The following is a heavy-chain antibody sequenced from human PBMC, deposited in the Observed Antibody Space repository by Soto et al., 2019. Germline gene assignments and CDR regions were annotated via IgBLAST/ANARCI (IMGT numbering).Heavy chain of an antibody. V-gene: IGHV4-59*01. CDR3: ASFFYDSSGSYYYDMDV. CDR1: GGSISSYY. CDR2: IYYSGST. Sequence: QVQLQESGPGLVKPSETLSLTCTVSGGSISSYYWSWIRQPPGKGLEWIGYIYYSGSTNYNPSLKSRVTISVDTSKNQFSLKLSSLTAADTAVYYCASFFYDSSGSYYYDMDVWGQGTTVTVSS. J-gene: IGHJ6*02. D-gene: IGHD3-22*01.